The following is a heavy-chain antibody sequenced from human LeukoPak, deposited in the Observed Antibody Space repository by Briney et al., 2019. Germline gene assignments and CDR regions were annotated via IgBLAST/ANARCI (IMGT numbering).Heavy chain of an antibody. CDR2: IYYSGST. CDR1: GGSISSSDSY. J-gene: IGHJ2*01. Sequence: SETLSLTCTVSGGSISSSDSYWSWIRQPTGKGLEWIGYIYYSGSTYYNPSLKSRVSMSVDTSRNQFSLKLSSVTAADTAVYYCARPDRTGDWYFDLWGRGTLVTVSS. D-gene: IGHD1-14*01. V-gene: IGHV4-30-4*08. CDR3: ARPDRTGDWYFDL.